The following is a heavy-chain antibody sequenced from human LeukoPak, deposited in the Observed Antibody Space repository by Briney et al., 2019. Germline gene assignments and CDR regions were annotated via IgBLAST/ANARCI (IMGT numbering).Heavy chain of an antibody. CDR3: ARMDNYYGSGRGNWFDP. CDR1: GFTLSSYA. D-gene: IGHD3-10*01. V-gene: IGHV3-23*01. J-gene: IGHJ5*02. Sequence: AGGSLRLSCAASGFTLSSYAMSWVRQAPGKGLEWVSAISVSGNTYHADSVKGRFTISRDSSKNTLYLQMNRLRAEDAAVYYCARMDNYYGSGRGNWFDPWGQGTLVTVSS. CDR2: ISVSGNT.